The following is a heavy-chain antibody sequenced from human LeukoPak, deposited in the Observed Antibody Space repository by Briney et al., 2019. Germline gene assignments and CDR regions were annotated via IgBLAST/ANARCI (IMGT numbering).Heavy chain of an antibody. Sequence: GGSLRLSCAASGFTCSSYAMSWVGQAPGRGREGVSALSANWGDTYYADAVKGRFTISRDHSINTAYLQTNRRNTQDTALYYLPRDSATSSWFDPWGRGPLVPVS. J-gene: IGHJ5*02. CDR3: PRDSATSSWFDP. D-gene: IGHD1-26*01. V-gene: IGHV3-23*01. CDR1: GFTCSSYA. CDR2: LSANWGDT.